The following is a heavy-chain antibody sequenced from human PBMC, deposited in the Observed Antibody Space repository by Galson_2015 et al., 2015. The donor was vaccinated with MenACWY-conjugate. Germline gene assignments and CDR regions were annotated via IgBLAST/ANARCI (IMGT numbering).Heavy chain of an antibody. J-gene: IGHJ4*02. CDR3: VRDRGHDYGNRKGDY. V-gene: IGHV3-7*03. CDR2: IKQDGSEK. D-gene: IGHD4-17*01. Sequence: SLRLSCAASGFIYSNYWMSWVRQPPGKGLEWVANIKQDGSEKYYVDSVKDRFTISRDNAKNSLYLQMNSLRAEDTAVYYCVRDRGHDYGNRKGDYWGQGTLVTVSS. CDR1: GFIYSNYW.